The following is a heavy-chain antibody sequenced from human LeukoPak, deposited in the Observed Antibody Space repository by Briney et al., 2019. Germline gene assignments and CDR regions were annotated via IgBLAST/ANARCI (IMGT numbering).Heavy chain of an antibody. J-gene: IGHJ6*03. V-gene: IGHV3-73*01. CDR1: GFTFSGSA. CDR2: IRSKANSYAT. Sequence: GGSLRLSCAASGFTFSGSAMHWVRQASGKGLEWVGRIRSKANSYATAYAASVKGRFTISRDDSKNTAYLQMNSLKTEDTAVYYCILEKHDYYYYYMDVWGKGTTVTVSS. CDR3: ILEKHDYYYYYMDV.